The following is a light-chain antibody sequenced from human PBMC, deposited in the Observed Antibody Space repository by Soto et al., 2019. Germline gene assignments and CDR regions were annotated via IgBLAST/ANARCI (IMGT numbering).Light chain of an antibody. J-gene: IGKJ1*01. CDR1: QSLQHNNGNTL. CDR2: LGS. CDR3: MQALQTPRT. V-gene: IGKV2-28*01. Sequence: EIVMTQSPLSLTVTPGEPASISCKSSQSLQHNNGNTLLDWYMQKPGQSPQLLIYLGSRRAPGAPDRVSGSVSGTDFTLRIITVEADDAAIYYCMQALQTPRTFGQGTKLEI.